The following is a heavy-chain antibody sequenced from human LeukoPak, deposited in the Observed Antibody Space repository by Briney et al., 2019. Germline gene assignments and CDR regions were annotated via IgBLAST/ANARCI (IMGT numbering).Heavy chain of an antibody. D-gene: IGHD3-22*01. CDR3: ARGRRVHYDRSGYALDY. CDR2: INPNSGGT. V-gene: IGHV1-2*02. CDR1: GYTFTGYY. Sequence: ASVKVSCKASGYTFTGYYMYWVRQAPGQGLEWMGWINPNSGGTNCAQKFQGRVTMTRDTSISTAYMELSRLRSDDTAVYYCARGRRVHYDRSGYALDYWGQGTLVTVSS. J-gene: IGHJ4*02.